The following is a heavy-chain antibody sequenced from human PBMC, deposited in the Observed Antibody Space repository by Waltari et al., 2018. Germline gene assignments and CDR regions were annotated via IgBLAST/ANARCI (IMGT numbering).Heavy chain of an antibody. CDR1: GFTVSSNY. V-gene: IGHV3-66*02. CDR3: ARGIDYYDSSGYGF. D-gene: IGHD3-22*01. CDR2: IYSGGST. J-gene: IGHJ4*02. Sequence: EVQLVESGGGLVQPGGSLRLSCAASGFTVSSNYMSWVRQAPGKGLEWGSVIYSGGSTYYADSVKGRFTISRDNSKNTLYLQMNSLRAEDTAVYYCARGIDYYDSSGYGFWGQGTLVTVSS.